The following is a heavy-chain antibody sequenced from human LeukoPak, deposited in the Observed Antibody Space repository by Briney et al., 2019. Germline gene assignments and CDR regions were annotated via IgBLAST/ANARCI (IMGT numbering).Heavy chain of an antibody. CDR1: GGTFSSYA. V-gene: IGHV1-69*04. Sequence: SVKVSCKASGGTFSSYAISWVRQAPGQGLEWMGRIIPILGIANYAQKFQGRVTITADKSTSTAYTELSSLRSEDTAVYYCARVGANCSSTSCSNWFDPWGQGTLVTVSS. CDR3: ARVGANCSSTSCSNWFDP. CDR2: IIPILGIA. D-gene: IGHD2-2*01. J-gene: IGHJ5*02.